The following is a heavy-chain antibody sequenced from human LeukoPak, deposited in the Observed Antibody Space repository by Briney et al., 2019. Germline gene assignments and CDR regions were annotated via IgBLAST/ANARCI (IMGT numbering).Heavy chain of an antibody. Sequence: GGSLRLSCAASGFTVSSNYMSWVRQAPGKGLEWVSVIHSGGSTYYADSVKGRFTISRDNSKNTLYLQMNSLRVEDTAVYYCARDLRDSSGYYPAPFDYWGQGTLVTVSS. CDR1: GFTVSSNY. CDR3: ARDLRDSSGYYPAPFDY. V-gene: IGHV3-66*01. CDR2: IHSGGST. D-gene: IGHD3-22*01. J-gene: IGHJ4*02.